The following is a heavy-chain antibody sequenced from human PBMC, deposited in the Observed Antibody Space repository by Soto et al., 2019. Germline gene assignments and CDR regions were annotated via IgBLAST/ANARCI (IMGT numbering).Heavy chain of an antibody. CDR2: IWSAGLT. V-gene: IGHV3-53*01. CDR3: ARELPLDL. CDR1: GFTVSSKY. D-gene: IGHD2-15*01. J-gene: IGHJ5*02. Sequence: GSLRLSCAASGFTVSSKYMNWVRQAPGKGLEWVSIIWSAGLTYYADSVRGRFTISRDISKNILFLQMNNLRAEDSAIYYCARELPLDLWGQGTLVTVSS.